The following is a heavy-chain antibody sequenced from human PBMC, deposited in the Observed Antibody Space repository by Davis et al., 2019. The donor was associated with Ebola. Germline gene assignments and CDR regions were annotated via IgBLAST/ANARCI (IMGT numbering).Heavy chain of an antibody. Sequence: GESLKISCAASGFTFASYAMSWVRQPPGKGLEWVSAISGSGGTTYYADSVKGRFTISRDNSKNTLYLQMNSLRAEDTAVYYCAKVTSSGWYYFDYWGQGTLVTVSS. CDR3: AKVTSSGWYYFDY. J-gene: IGHJ4*02. D-gene: IGHD6-19*01. CDR1: GFTFASYA. CDR2: ISGSGGTT. V-gene: IGHV3-23*01.